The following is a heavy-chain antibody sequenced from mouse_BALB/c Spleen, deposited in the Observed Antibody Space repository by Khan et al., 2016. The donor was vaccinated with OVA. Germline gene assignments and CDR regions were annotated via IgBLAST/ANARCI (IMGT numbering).Heavy chain of an antibody. Sequence: VHVKQSGPDLVKTGASVKISCKASGYSFTAYYMNWVKLSHGKSLECIGRINTNTDNTKYNQNFKGKAILTVDTSSSTAYMELSSLTSEDCAVYFCARGYDFFAYWGQGTLVTVSA. D-gene: IGHD2-14*01. J-gene: IGHJ3*01. CDR1: GYSFTAYY. V-gene: IGHV1-26*01. CDR2: INTNTDNT. CDR3: ARGYDFFAY.